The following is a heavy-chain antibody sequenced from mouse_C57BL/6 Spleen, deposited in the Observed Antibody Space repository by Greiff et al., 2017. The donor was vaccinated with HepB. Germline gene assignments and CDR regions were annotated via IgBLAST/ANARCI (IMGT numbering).Heavy chain of an antibody. CDR2: IDPEDGDT. CDR1: GFNIKDYY. CDR3: TATTVGDPAWFAY. D-gene: IGHD1-1*01. J-gene: IGHJ3*01. Sequence: EVQGVESGAELVRPGASVKLSCTASGFNIKDYYMHWVKQRPEQGLEWIGRIDPEDGDTEYAPKFQGKATMTADTSSNTAYLQLSSLTSEDTAVYYCTATTVGDPAWFAYWGQGTLVTVSA. V-gene: IGHV14-1*01.